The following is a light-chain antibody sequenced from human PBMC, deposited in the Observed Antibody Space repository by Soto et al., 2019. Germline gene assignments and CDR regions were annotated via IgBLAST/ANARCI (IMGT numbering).Light chain of an antibody. J-gene: IGLJ1*01. Sequence: QSVLTQPASVTGSPGQSITISCTGPSGDFGDFDFVSWYQQYPGKAPKVMIYDVTHRPSGVSTRLSGSKSGNTASLTISGLQAEDEADYYCGSYVTTTSSYVFGTGTKVTVL. V-gene: IGLV2-14*03. CDR2: DVT. CDR1: SGDFGDFDF. CDR3: GSYVTTTSSYV.